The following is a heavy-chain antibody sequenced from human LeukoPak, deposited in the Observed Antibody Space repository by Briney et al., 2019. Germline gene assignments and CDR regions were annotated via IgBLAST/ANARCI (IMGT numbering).Heavy chain of an antibody. J-gene: IGHJ4*02. V-gene: IGHV4-59*08. Sequence: PSETLSLTCTVSGGSISSHYWSWIRQPPGKGLEWIGYIYYSGSTNYNPSLKSRVTISVDTSKNQFSLKLSSVTAADTAVYYCAGSSGYYLFDYWGQGTLVTVSS. D-gene: IGHD3-22*01. CDR3: AGSSGYYLFDY. CDR1: GGSISSHY. CDR2: IYYSGST.